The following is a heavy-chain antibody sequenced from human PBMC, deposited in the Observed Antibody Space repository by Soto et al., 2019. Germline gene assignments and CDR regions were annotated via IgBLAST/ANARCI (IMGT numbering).Heavy chain of an antibody. J-gene: IGHJ4*02. V-gene: IGHV1-69*13. D-gene: IGHD6-6*01. CDR2: IIPIFGTA. CDR1: GGTFSSYA. CDR3: AREPKKLVYTY. Sequence: GASVKVSFKASGGTFSSYAISWVRQAPGQGLEWMGGIIPIFGTANYAQKFQGRVTITADESTSTAYMELSSLRSEDTAVYYCAREPKKLVYTYWGQGTLVTVSS.